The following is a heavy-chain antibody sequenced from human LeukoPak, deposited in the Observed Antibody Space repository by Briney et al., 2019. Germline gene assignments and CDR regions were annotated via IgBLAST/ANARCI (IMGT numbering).Heavy chain of an antibody. D-gene: IGHD3-10*01. CDR2: ISGSGGST. CDR3: AKDRPPYYGSGSYYNV. Sequence: GGSLRLSCAASGFTFSSYAMSWVRQAPGKRLEWVSAISGSGGSTYYADSVKGRFTISRDNSKNTLYLQMNSLRAEDTAVYYCAKDRPPYYGSGSYYNVWGQGTLVTVSS. J-gene: IGHJ4*02. CDR1: GFTFSSYA. V-gene: IGHV3-23*01.